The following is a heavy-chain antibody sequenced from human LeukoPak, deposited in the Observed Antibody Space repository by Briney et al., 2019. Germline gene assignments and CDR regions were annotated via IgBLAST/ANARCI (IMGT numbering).Heavy chain of an antibody. J-gene: IGHJ4*02. V-gene: IGHV3-11*01. CDR3: ASETLRIAVIDD. CDR2: ISSSGSTI. CDR1: GFTFGNYY. D-gene: IGHD6-19*01. Sequence: GGSLRLSCAASGFTFGNYYMSWIRQAPGKGLEWVSYISSSGSTIYYADSVKGRFTISRYNAKNSLYLQMNSLRAEDTAVYYCASETLRIAVIDDWGQGTLVTVSS.